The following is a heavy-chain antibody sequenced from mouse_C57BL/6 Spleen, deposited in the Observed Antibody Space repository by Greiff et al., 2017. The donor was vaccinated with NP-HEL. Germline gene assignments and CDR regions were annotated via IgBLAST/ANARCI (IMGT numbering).Heavy chain of an antibody. Sequence: QVQLKQPGAELVKPGASVKLSCKASGYTFTSYWMHWVKQRPGQGLEWIGMIHPNSGSTNYNEKFKSKATLTVDKSSSTAYMQLSSLTSEDSAVYYCARHYGSSYNYAMDYWGQGTSVTVSS. CDR2: IHPNSGST. CDR3: ARHYGSSYNYAMDY. D-gene: IGHD1-1*01. CDR1: GYTFTSYW. J-gene: IGHJ4*01. V-gene: IGHV1-64*01.